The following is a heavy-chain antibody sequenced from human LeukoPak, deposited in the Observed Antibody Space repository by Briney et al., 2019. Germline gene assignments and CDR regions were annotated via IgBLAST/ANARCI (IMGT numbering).Heavy chain of an antibody. CDR2: IYYSGST. Sequence: SETLSLTCTVSGGSITSSNYYWGWIRQPPGKGLEWIGSIYYSGSTYYNPSLKSRVTISVDTSKSHFSLKLISVTDADTAVYYCASGDLGELSSIFRYWGQGTLVPVSS. D-gene: IGHD3-16*02. J-gene: IGHJ4*02. V-gene: IGHV4-39*07. CDR1: GGSITSSNYY. CDR3: ASGDLGELSSIFRY.